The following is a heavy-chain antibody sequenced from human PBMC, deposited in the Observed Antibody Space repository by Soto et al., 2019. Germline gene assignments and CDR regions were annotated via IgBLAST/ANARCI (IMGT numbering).Heavy chain of an antibody. J-gene: IGHJ3*02. D-gene: IGHD3-22*01. CDR2: IDPSDSYT. CDR3: ARHDYYDSSGLSGYAFDI. V-gene: IGHV5-10-1*01. Sequence: GESLKISCKGSGYSFTSYWISWVRQRPGKGLGWMGRIDPSDSYTNYSPSFQDHVTISADKSISTAYLQWSSLKASDTAMYYCARHDYYDSSGLSGYAFDIWVQGTMVTVSS. CDR1: GYSFTSYW.